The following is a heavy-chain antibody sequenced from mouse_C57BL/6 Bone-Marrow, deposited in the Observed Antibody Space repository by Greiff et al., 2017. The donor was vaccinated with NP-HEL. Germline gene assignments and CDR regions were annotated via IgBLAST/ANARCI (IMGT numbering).Heavy chain of an antibody. CDR3: ARDPYPY. D-gene: IGHD2-10*01. CDR2: INPNNGGT. Sequence: EVQLQQSGPELVKPGASVKISCKASGYTFTDYYMNWVKQSHGKSLEWIGDINPNNGGTSYNQKFKGKATLTVDKSSSTAYMELRSLTSEDSAVYDCARDPYPYWGQGTSVTVSS. CDR1: GYTFTDYY. V-gene: IGHV1-26*01. J-gene: IGHJ4*01.